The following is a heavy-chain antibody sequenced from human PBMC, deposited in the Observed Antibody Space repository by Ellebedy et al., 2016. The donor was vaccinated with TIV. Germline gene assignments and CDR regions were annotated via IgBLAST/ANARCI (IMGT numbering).Heavy chain of an antibody. J-gene: IGHJ5*02. Sequence: PGGSLRLSCAVSGFTVIHHFFPWVRQAPGRGLECVSFIDIGHTANYADSVKGRFTISRDNASTSLYLQMNSLRVDDTAMYYCARSYGARTSGPWGQGTLVTVSS. CDR3: ARSYGARTSGP. CDR1: GFTVIHHF. CDR2: IDIGHTA. V-gene: IGHV3-69-1*01. D-gene: IGHD3-16*01.